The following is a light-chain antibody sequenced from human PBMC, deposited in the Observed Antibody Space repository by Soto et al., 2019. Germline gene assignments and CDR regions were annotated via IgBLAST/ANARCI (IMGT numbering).Light chain of an antibody. CDR3: CSYERSSFFSYV. Sequence: QSVLTQPPSVSGAPGQRVTISCTGSSSNIGAGYDVHWYQQLPGRAPKLLIYGNTNRPSGVPDRFSGSKSGTSASLAITGLQAEDEADYYCCSYERSSFFSYVFGTGTKVTVL. J-gene: IGLJ1*01. CDR1: SSNIGAGYD. CDR2: GNT. V-gene: IGLV1-40*01.